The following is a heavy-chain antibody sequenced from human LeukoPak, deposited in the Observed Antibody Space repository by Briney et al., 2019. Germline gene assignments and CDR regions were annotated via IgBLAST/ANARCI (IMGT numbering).Heavy chain of an antibody. CDR2: ISSNGGST. J-gene: IGHJ4*02. CDR3: VKGSSGWFIYFDY. CDR1: GFTFSSHA. Sequence: GGSLRLSCSASGFTFSSHAMHWVRQAPGKGLEYVSAISSNGGSTYYADSVEGRFAISRDNSKNTLYLQMSSLRAEDTAVYYCVKGSSGWFIYFDYWGQGTLVTVSS. D-gene: IGHD6-19*01. V-gene: IGHV3-64D*06.